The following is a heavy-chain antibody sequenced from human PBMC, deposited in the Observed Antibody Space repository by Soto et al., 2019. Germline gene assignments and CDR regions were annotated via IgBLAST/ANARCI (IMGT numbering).Heavy chain of an antibody. CDR3: AKVSRHDYVSDLFDY. CDR1: GFTFSSYG. D-gene: IGHD4-17*01. J-gene: IGHJ4*02. Sequence: QVQLVESGGGVVQPGRSLRLSCAASGFTFSSYGMHWVRQAPGKGLEWVAVISYDGSNKYYADSVKGRFTISRDNSKNTLYLQMTSLRAEDTAVYYCAKVSRHDYVSDLFDYWGQGTLVTVSS. V-gene: IGHV3-30*18. CDR2: ISYDGSNK.